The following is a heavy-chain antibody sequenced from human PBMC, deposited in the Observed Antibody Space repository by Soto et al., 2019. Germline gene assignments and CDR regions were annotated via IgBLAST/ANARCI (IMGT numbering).Heavy chain of an antibody. V-gene: IGHV1-69*01. D-gene: IGHD2-2*02. CDR3: ARDRCGSTSCYTPPYYFDY. Sequence: QVQLVQSRAEVKKPGSSVKVSCKASGGTFSSYAISWVRQAPGQGLEWMGGIIPIFGTANYAQKFQGRVTITADESTSTAYMELSSLRSEDTAVYYCARDRCGSTSCYTPPYYFDYWGQGTLVTVSS. CDR1: GGTFSSYA. J-gene: IGHJ4*02. CDR2: IIPIFGTA.